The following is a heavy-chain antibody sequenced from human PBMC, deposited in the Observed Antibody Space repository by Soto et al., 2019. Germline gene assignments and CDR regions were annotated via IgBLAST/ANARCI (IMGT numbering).Heavy chain of an antibody. J-gene: IGHJ5*02. CDR1: GGAVSSGTYY. Sequence: SETLSLTCTVSGGAVSSGTYYWSWIRQPPGKGLEWIGHIYFTGSTNYNPSLKSRVTMSLDTSRDQFSLKLSSVTAADTAVYYCTRGPPRVQWFDPWGLGTLVTV. CDR3: TRGPPRVQWFDP. CDR2: IYFTGST. V-gene: IGHV4-61*01.